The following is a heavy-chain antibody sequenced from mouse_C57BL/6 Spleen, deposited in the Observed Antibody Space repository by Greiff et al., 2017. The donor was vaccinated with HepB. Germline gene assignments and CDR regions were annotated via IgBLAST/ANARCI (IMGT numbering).Heavy chain of an antibody. CDR3: ARGYGRDWYFDV. V-gene: IGHV1-80*01. Sequence: QVQLQQSGAELVKPGASVKISCKASGYAFSSYWMNWVKQRPGKGLEWIGQIYPGDGDTNYNGKFKGKATLTADKSSSTAYMQLSSLTSEDSAVYFCARGYGRDWYFDVWGTGTTVTVSS. D-gene: IGHD1-1*01. CDR1: GYAFSSYW. J-gene: IGHJ1*03. CDR2: IYPGDGDT.